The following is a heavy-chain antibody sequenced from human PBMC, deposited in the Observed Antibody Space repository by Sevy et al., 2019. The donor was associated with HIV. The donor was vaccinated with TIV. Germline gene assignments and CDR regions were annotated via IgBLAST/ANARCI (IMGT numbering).Heavy chain of an antibody. V-gene: IGHV1-18*01. CDR1: GYTFRSYG. Sequence: ASVKVSCRASGYTFRSYGISWVRQAPGQGLEWMGWISPYPGDTDFAQKVQGRISMTSDTSTSTAYMELRSLRSDDTAVYYCARDKPQGVIVLPGAMWGGVDYWGQGTLVTVSS. CDR3: ARDKPQGVIVLPGAMWGGVDY. J-gene: IGHJ4*02. D-gene: IGHD2-2*01. CDR2: ISPYPGDT.